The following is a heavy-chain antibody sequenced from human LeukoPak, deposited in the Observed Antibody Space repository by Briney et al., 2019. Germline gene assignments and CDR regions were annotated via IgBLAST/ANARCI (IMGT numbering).Heavy chain of an antibody. V-gene: IGHV1-3*01. CDR2: INAGNGNT. J-gene: IGHJ4*02. Sequence: ASVKVSCKASGYTFTSYAMHWVRQAPGQRLEWMGWINAGNGNTKYSQKFQGRVTITRDTSASTAYMELSSLRSEDTAVYCCARGLLWFGELFLYWGQGTLVTLSS. D-gene: IGHD3-10*01. CDR1: GYTFTSYA. CDR3: ARGLLWFGELFLY.